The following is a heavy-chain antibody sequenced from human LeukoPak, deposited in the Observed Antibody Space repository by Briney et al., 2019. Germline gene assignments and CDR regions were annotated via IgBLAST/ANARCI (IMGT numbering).Heavy chain of an antibody. CDR3: ARGWYNGGGFDP. J-gene: IGHJ5*02. D-gene: IGHD2-8*01. V-gene: IGHV1-8*01. CDR1: GYSFTSYD. CDR2: MNPNSGNT. Sequence: ASVKIYCKASGYSFTSYDIDWLRQATGQWLEWMGWMNPNSGNTGYAQKFQGRVTMTRNTSISTAYMELSSLRSEDTAVYYCARGWYNGGGFDPWGQGTLVTVSS.